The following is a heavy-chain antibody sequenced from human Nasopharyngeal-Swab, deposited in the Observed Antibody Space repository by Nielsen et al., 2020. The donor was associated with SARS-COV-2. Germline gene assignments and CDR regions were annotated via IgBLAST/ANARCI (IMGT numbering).Heavy chain of an antibody. V-gene: IGHV1-2*06. CDR3: ARDPTSVAGTGDYYYGMDV. CDR2: INPNSGGT. Sequence: ASVKVSCKASGYTFTGYYMHWVRQAPGQGLEWMGRINPNSGGTNYAQKFQGRVTMTRDTSISIAYMELSRLRSDDTAVYYCARDPTSVAGTGDYYYGMDVWGQGTTVTVSS. CDR1: GYTFTGYY. J-gene: IGHJ6*02. D-gene: IGHD6-19*01.